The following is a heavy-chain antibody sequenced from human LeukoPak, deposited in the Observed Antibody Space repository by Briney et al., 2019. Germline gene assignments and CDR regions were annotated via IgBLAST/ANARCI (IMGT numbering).Heavy chain of an antibody. Sequence: GESLQISCKGSGSSFTSHWIGWVRQLPGKGLEWMGIIYPSDSDTRYSPSFQGQVTISADKSIGTAYLQWSSLKASDTAIYYCARMTTVTSPFDCWGQGTLVTVSS. V-gene: IGHV5-51*01. D-gene: IGHD4-17*01. CDR1: GSSFTSHW. CDR3: ARMTTVTSPFDC. J-gene: IGHJ4*02. CDR2: IYPSDSDT.